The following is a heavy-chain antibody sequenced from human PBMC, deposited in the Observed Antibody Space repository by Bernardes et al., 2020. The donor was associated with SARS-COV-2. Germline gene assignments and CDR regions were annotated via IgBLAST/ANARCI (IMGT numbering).Heavy chain of an antibody. CDR3: VKGGWLDD. J-gene: IGHJ4*02. CDR1: GFPFSPFD. D-gene: IGHD2-15*01. CDR2: MSGRDGTT. V-gene: IGHV3-23*01. Sequence: GSLSLSCAASGFPFSPFDMSWVRPAPGKGLEWVSVMSGRDGTTYYADSVKGRFTISKDNSKSTLYLQMNSLRTEDTALYYCVKGGWLDDWAQGSLVTVSS.